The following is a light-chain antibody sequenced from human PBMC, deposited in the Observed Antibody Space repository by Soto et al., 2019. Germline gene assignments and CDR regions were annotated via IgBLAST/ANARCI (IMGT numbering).Light chain of an antibody. CDR1: QDISNY. CDR3: KQYDNFPPYT. CDR2: DAS. Sequence: DIQMTQSPSSLSASVGDRVTITCQASQDISNYLNWYQQKPGKAPKLLIYDASNLETGVPSRFSGSGSGTEFTFTISSLQPEDIATYYCKQYDNFPPYTFGKGTKLEIK. V-gene: IGKV1-33*01. J-gene: IGKJ2*01.